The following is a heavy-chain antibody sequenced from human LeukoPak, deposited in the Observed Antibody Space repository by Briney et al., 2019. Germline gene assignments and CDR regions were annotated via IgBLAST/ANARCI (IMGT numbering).Heavy chain of an antibody. J-gene: IGHJ4*02. D-gene: IGHD1-7*01. CDR3: AKDRGELDY. Sequence: GGSLRLSCAASGFTFSSYGMHWVRQAPGKGLEWVAVISYDGSNKYCADSVKGRFTISRDNSKNTLYLQVNSLRAEDTAVYYCAKDRGELDYWGQGTLVTVSS. CDR2: ISYDGSNK. CDR1: GFTFSSYG. V-gene: IGHV3-30*18.